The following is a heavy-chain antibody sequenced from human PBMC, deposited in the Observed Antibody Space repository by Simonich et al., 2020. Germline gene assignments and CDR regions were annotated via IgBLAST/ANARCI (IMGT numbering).Heavy chain of an antibody. CDR2: IKQDGREK. V-gene: IGHV3-7*01. J-gene: IGHJ6*03. Sequence: EVQLVEAGGGLVQPGGSLRLSCAATGFTFSSYWMSCGRQAPGKGLELVANIKQDGREKYYVDSVKGRFTISRDNAKTSLYLQMNSLRAEDTAVYYCARDGLGTAYYYYMDVWGKGTTVTVSS. CDR3: ARDGLGTAYYYYMDV. D-gene: IGHD7-27*01. CDR1: GFTFSSYW.